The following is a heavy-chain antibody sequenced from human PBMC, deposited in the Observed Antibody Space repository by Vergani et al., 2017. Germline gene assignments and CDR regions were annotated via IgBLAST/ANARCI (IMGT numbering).Heavy chain of an antibody. CDR2: ISSSSSYI. V-gene: IGHV3-21*01. CDR1: GFTFSSYS. CDR3: ARTALWFGVFAY. J-gene: IGHJ4*02. D-gene: IGHD3-10*01. Sequence: VQLVESGGGVVQPGRSLRLSCAASGFTFSSYSMNWVRQAPGKGLEWVSSISSSSSYIYYTDSVKGRFTISRDNAKNSLYLQMNRLRAEDTAVYYCARTALWFGVFAYWGQGTLVTVSS.